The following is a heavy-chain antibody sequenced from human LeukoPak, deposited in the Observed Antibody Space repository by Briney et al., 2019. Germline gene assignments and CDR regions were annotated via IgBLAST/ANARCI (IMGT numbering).Heavy chain of an antibody. CDR3: TTQGPYCSSTSCYSIDH. Sequence: GGSLRLSCAASGFTFSNAWMSWVRQAPGKGLEWVGRIKSKTDGGTTDYAAPVKGRFTISRDDSKNTLYLQMNSLKTEDTAVYYCTTQGPYCSSTSCYSIDHWGQGTPVTVSS. V-gene: IGHV3-15*01. J-gene: IGHJ4*02. D-gene: IGHD2-2*01. CDR2: IKSKTDGGTT. CDR1: GFTFSNAW.